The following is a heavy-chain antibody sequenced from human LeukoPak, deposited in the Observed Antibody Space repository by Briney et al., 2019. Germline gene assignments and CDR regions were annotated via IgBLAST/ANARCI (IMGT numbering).Heavy chain of an antibody. D-gene: IGHD5-12*01. V-gene: IGHV4-59*08. CDR3: ARRGYSGYERFDY. J-gene: IGHJ4*02. CDR1: GGSISGYY. Sequence: PSETLSLTCTVSGGSISGYYWSWIRQPPGKGLEWIGYIYYTWSTNYNPSLKSRVTISVDTPKNQFSLKLSSVTAADTAVYYCARRGYSGYERFDYWGQGTLVTVSA. CDR2: IYYTWST.